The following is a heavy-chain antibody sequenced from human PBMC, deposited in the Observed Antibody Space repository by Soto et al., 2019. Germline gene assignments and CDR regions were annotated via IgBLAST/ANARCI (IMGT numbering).Heavy chain of an antibody. Sequence: EVQLVESGGGLVQPGGSLRLSCAASGFTFSSYWMSWVRQAPGKGLEWVANIKQDGSEKYYVDSVKGRFTISRDNAKNSLYLQMNSLRAEDTAVYYCAREPGRTDIVVMVAATQHWYFDLWGRGTLVTVSS. CDR3: AREPGRTDIVVMVAATQHWYFDL. CDR1: GFTFSSYW. J-gene: IGHJ2*01. V-gene: IGHV3-7*01. CDR2: IKQDGSEK. D-gene: IGHD2-15*01.